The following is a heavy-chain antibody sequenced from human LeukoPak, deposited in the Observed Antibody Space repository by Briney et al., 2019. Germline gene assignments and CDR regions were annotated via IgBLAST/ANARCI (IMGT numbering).Heavy chain of an antibody. Sequence: PGGSLRLSCAASGFTFSSYSMNWVRQAPGKGPEWVSYISSSSSTIYYADSVKGRFTISRDNAKNSLYLQMNSLRAEDTAVYYCARDSSDWGSYYYYGMDVWGQGTTVTVSS. CDR2: ISSSSSTI. CDR1: GFTFSSYS. J-gene: IGHJ6*02. V-gene: IGHV3-48*04. CDR3: ARDSSDWGSYYYYGMDV. D-gene: IGHD3-16*01.